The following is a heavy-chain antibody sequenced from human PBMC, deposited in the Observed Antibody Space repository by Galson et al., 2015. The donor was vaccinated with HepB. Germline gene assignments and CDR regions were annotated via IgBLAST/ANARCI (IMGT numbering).Heavy chain of an antibody. Sequence: QSGAEVKKPGESLKISCKGSGYNFNKYWIAWVRQMPGKGLEWMGIIYPDDSDTRYSPSFQGQVTISADKSITTAYLQWRSLKASDTAMYFCARRRSQLLNVDTDYWGQGTLVTVSS. J-gene: IGHJ4*02. CDR2: IYPDDSDT. V-gene: IGHV5-51*01. D-gene: IGHD2-2*01. CDR3: ARRRSQLLNVDTDY. CDR1: GYNFNKYW.